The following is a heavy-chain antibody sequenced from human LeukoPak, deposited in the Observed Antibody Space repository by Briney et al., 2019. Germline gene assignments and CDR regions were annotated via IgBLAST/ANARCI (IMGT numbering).Heavy chain of an antibody. D-gene: IGHD5-18*01. CDR2: ISAYNGNT. V-gene: IGHV1-18*01. Sequence: ASVKVSCKASGYTFTSYGISWVRQAPGQGLEWMGWISAYNGNTNYAQKLQGRVTMTTDTSTSTAYMELRSLRSDDTAVYYCARDPSGYSYGAHFDYWGQGTLVTVSS. CDR3: ARDPSGYSYGAHFDY. CDR1: GYTFTSYG. J-gene: IGHJ4*02.